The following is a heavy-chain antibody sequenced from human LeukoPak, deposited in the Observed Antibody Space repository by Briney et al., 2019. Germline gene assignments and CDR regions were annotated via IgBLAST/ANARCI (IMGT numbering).Heavy chain of an antibody. CDR3: ARVFDS. CDR2: IFYTGKT. J-gene: IGHJ4*02. V-gene: IGHV4-39*07. Sequence: RPSETLSLTCTVSGGSVYTSDYYWGWVRQPPGEGPEWIGDIFYTGKTNYNPSLKSRVSISIDTSKNQFSLKLTSVTAADTAVYYCARVFDSWGQGTLVTVSS. CDR1: GGSVYTSDYY.